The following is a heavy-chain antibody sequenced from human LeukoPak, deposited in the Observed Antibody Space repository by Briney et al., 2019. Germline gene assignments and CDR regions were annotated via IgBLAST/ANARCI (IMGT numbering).Heavy chain of an antibody. CDR2: IYYSGST. CDR3: ARDLSGHWGYYYYYMDV. J-gene: IGHJ6*03. Sequence: SETLSLTCTVSGGSISSSSYYWGWIRQPPGKGLEWIGSIYYSGSTYYNPSLKSRVTISVDTSKNQFSLKLSSVTAADTAVYYCARDLSGHWGYYYYYMDVWGKGTTVTVSS. D-gene: IGHD7-27*01. CDR1: GGSISSSSYY. V-gene: IGHV4-39*07.